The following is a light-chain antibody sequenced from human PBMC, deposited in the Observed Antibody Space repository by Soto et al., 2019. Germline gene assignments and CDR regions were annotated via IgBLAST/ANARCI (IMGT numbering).Light chain of an antibody. CDR1: SSDVGGFDH. V-gene: IGLV2-14*03. CDR2: DVS. J-gene: IGLJ1*01. Sequence: QSVLTQPASVSGSPGQSITISCTGASSDVGGFDHVSWYQQHPGKVPRLLIYDVSSRPSGVSDRFSGSKSGNTASLTISGLQAEDEADSYCNSFTTTNANVFGTGTKVTVL. CDR3: NSFTTTNANV.